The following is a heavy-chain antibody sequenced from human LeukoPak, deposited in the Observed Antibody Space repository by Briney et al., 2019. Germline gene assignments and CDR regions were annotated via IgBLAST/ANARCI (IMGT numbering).Heavy chain of an antibody. D-gene: IGHD5-12*01. J-gene: IGHJ5*02. CDR2: MNPNSGNT. V-gene: IGHV1-8*01. Sequence: GASVKVSCKASGYTFTSYDINWVRQATGQGLEWMGWMNPNSGNTGYAQKFQGRVTITADKSTSTAYMELSSLRSEDTAVYYCARDGYDEAWFDPWGQGTLVTVSS. CDR3: ARDGYDEAWFDP. CDR1: GYTFTSYD.